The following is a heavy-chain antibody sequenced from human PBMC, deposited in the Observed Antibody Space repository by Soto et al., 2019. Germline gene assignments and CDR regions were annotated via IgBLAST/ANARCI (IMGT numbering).Heavy chain of an antibody. D-gene: IGHD3-16*01. J-gene: IGHJ4*02. CDR2: INHSGST. CDR3: VRGGGMVGYYFDY. V-gene: IGHV4-34*01. Sequence: SETLSLTCAVYGGSFSGYYWTWIRQPPGKGLEWIGEINHSGSTNYNPSLKSRVTISVDTSKNQLSLKLSSVTAADTAVYYCVRGGGMVGYYFDYWGQGTLVTVPQ. CDR1: GGSFSGYY.